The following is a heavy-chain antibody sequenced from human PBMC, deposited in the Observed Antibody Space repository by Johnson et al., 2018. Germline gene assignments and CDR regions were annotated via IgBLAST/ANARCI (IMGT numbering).Heavy chain of an antibody. V-gene: IGHV3-30*03. Sequence: VQLLESRGGVAQPGRSXRLSCAASGFTFSSFDMHWVRQAPGKGLEWVAVISYDGSKKYYADSVKGRFTISRDNSKNTLYLQMNSLRAEDTAVYYCARGTYSGYDLDYCGQGTLVTVSS. D-gene: IGHD5-12*01. CDR1: GFTFSSFD. CDR3: ARGTYSGYDLDY. CDR2: ISYDGSKK. J-gene: IGHJ4*02.